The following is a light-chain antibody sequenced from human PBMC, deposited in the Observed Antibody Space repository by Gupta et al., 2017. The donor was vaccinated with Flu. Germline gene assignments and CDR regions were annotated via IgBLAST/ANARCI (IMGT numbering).Light chain of an antibody. CDR1: QEITKY. CDR2: DAS. J-gene: IGKJ2*02. V-gene: IGKV1-33*01. Sequence: PSSLSASVGDRVTITCQAGQEITKYLNWYQQKPGKAPKLLIYDASKVRTGVPSRFSGSGSGTDFTFTISSRQPEEVAKYYCRQVDHFPCTFGQGTXLDIK. CDR3: RQVDHFPCT.